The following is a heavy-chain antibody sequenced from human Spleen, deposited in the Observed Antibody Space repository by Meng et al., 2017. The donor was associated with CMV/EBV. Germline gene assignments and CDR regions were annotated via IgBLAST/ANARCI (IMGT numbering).Heavy chain of an antibody. CDR2: INHSGST. CDR1: GGSCSGYY. Sequence: QVLLQPWSEALLTPSETLSLTCAVDGGSCSGYYWSWIRQPPGKGLEWSGEINHSGSTNYNPSLKSRVTISVDTSKNQFSLKLSSVTAADTAVYYCARDAFDPWGQGTLVTASS. CDR3: ARDAFDP. J-gene: IGHJ5*02. V-gene: IGHV4-34*01.